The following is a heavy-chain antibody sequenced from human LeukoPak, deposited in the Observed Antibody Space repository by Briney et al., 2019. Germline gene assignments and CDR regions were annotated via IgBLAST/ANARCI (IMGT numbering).Heavy chain of an antibody. J-gene: IGHJ4*02. CDR3: ARAMVRGVITPGC. D-gene: IGHD3-10*01. V-gene: IGHV1-8*01. CDR1: GYTFTSYD. Sequence: ASVKVSCKASGYTFTSYDINWVRQATGQGREWMGWMNPNSGNTGYAQKFQVRVTMTRNTSISTAYMELSSLRSEDTAVYYCARAMVRGVITPGCWGQGTLVTVSS. CDR2: MNPNSGNT.